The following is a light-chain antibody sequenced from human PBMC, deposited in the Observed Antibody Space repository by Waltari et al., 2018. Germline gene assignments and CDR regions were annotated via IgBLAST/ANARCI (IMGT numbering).Light chain of an antibody. CDR3: QTGGHGTWV. CDR1: SGYSSKV. Sequence: LVLPQSPSASPSMGASVKLTCTLRSGYSSKVIACLQQQPGKGPRYLMKVNSDDSHRKGDDIPDRFSASKSGTECQLTISSLQSEDEADYFCQTGGHGTWVFGGGTKLTVL. J-gene: IGLJ3*02. CDR2: VNSDDSH. V-gene: IGLV4-69*01.